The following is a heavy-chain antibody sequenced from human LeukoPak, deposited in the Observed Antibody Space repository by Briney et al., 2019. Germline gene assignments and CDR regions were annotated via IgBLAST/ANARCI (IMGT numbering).Heavy chain of an antibody. J-gene: IGHJ5*02. V-gene: IGHV1-46*01. CDR3: ARDGAGRKNWFDP. CDR2: INPSGGST. Sequence: ASVKVPCKASGYTLTSYYMHWVRQAPGQGLEWMGIINPSGGSTSYAQKFQGRVTMTRDTSTSTVYMELSSLRSEDTAVYYCARDGAGRKNWFDPWGQGTLVTVSS. CDR1: GYTLTSYY.